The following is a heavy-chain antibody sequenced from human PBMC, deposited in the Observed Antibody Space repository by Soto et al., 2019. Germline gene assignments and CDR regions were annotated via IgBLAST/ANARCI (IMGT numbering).Heavy chain of an antibody. CDR1: GFPFSHYA. CDR3: GKERRGSGWSVCNF. V-gene: IGHV3-23*01. D-gene: IGHD6-19*01. Sequence: LRLSCTASGFPFSHYAMNWVRQGPGTRLEWVADISGSGDSARYADSVRGRFTISRDNSRDTLYLQMNSLRVDDTAVYYCGKERRGSGWSVCNFWGQGALVTVSS. J-gene: IGHJ4*02. CDR2: ISGSGDSA.